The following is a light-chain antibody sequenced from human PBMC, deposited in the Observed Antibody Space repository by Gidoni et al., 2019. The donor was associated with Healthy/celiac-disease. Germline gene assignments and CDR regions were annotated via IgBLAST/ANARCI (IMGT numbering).Light chain of an antibody. CDR2: EGS. CDR3: CSYAGSSTLV. CDR1: RSDVGSYNL. Sequence: QSVLTPPASVSGSLGQSITISCPGTRSDVGSYNLFSWYQQHPGKAPKLMSYEGSKRPSGVSNRFSGSKSDNTASLTISGLQAEDEADYYCCSYAGSSTLVFGGGTKLTVL. J-gene: IGLJ2*01. V-gene: IGLV2-23*01.